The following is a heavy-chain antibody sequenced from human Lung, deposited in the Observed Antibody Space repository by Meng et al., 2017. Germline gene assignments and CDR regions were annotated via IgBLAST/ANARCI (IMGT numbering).Heavy chain of an antibody. CDR3: ARKQLFVLRYWYFDL. V-gene: IGHV4-34*01. Sequence: SETLSLTCAVYGGSFSGYYWSWIRQPPGKGLEWIGEINHSGSTNYNPSLKSRVTISVDTSKNQFSLKLSSVTAADTAVYYCARKQLFVLRYWYFDLWGRGTLVTVSS. CDR2: INHSGST. D-gene: IGHD2-2*01. J-gene: IGHJ2*01. CDR1: GGSFSGYY.